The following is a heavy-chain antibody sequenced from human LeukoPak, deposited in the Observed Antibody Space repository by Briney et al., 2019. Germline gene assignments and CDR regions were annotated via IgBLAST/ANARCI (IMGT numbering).Heavy chain of an antibody. CDR1: GFTFSNAW. V-gene: IGHV3-66*01. J-gene: IGHJ2*01. CDR2: IYSGGST. CDR3: ARGDWYFDL. Sequence: GGSLRLSCAASGFTFSNAWMTWVRQAPGKGLEWVSVIYSGGSTYYADSVKGRFTISRDNSKNTLYLQMNSLRAEDTAVYYCARGDWYFDLWGRGTLVTVSS.